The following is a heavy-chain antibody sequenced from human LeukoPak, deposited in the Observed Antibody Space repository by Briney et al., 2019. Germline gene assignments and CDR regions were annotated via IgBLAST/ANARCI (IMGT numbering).Heavy chain of an antibody. J-gene: IGHJ3*02. Sequence: SETLSHTCVVHVGSFTGYYWRGIRQPPGKGLEWVGEINHSGSTSYNPSLKSRVTISVDTSTNQLSLKLSSVTAADAAVYYCARGRVLEWLRAFDTWGQGTMVTVSS. V-gene: IGHV4-34*01. D-gene: IGHD3-3*01. CDR1: VGSFTGYY. CDR2: INHSGST. CDR3: ARGRVLEWLRAFDT.